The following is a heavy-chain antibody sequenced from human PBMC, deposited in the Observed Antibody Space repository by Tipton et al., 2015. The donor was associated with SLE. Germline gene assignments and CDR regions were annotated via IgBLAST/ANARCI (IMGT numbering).Heavy chain of an antibody. Sequence: VQSGGSLRLSCAASGFRFSDYEMTWVRQAPGKGLEWVSVMYSGGSTYYADSVKGRFTISRDNAKNSLYLQMNSLRAEDTSVYYCARDAPYYDFWSGQNYYYMDVWGKGTTVTVSS. J-gene: IGHJ6*03. V-gene: IGHV3-48*03. CDR3: ARDAPYYDFWSGQNYYYMDV. CDR2: MYSGGST. D-gene: IGHD3-3*01. CDR1: GFRFSDYE.